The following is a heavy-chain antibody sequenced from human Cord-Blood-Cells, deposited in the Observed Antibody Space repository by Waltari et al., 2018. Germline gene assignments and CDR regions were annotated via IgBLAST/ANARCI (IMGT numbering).Heavy chain of an antibody. V-gene: IGHV4-39*01. Sequence: QLQLQESGPGLVKPSETLSLTCTVSGGSISSSSYYWGWIRQPPGKGLEWLGSIYYSGSTYYNPSLKSRVTISVDTSKNQFSLKLSSVTAADTAVYYCARHVTDIVATIDYWGQGTLVTVSS. D-gene: IGHD5-12*01. CDR1: GGSISSSSYY. J-gene: IGHJ4*02. CDR3: ARHVTDIVATIDY. CDR2: IYYSGST.